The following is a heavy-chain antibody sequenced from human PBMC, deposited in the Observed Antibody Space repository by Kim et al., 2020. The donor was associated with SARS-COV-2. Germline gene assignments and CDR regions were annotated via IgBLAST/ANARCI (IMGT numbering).Heavy chain of an antibody. V-gene: IGHV1-2*02. CDR3: ALLGSGALGAFDI. J-gene: IGHJ3*02. D-gene: IGHD3-16*01. Sequence: YAQKFQGRVTMTRDTSISTAYMELSRLRSDDTAVYYCALLGSGALGAFDIWGQGTMVTVSS.